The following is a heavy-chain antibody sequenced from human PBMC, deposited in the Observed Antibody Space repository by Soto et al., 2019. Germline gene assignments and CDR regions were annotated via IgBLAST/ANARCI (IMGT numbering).Heavy chain of an antibody. D-gene: IGHD6-13*01. CDR3: AKENGSSSSWVEFDY. J-gene: IGHJ4*02. V-gene: IGHV3-23*01. CDR1: GFTFSSYA. CDR2: ISGSGGST. Sequence: EVQLLESGGGLVQPGGSLRLSCAASGFTFSSYAMSWVRQAPGKGLEWVSAISGSGGSTYYADSVKGRFTIARDNSKNTLYLQMNSLRAAHTAVYYCAKENGSSSSWVEFDYWGQGTRVTVPS.